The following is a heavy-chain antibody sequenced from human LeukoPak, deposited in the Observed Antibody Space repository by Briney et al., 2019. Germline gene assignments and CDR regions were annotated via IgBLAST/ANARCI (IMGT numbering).Heavy chain of an antibody. CDR2: FDPEDGET. J-gene: IGHJ5*02. CDR1: GYTLTELS. Sequence: GASVNVSCQVSGYTLTELSMHWVRQAPGKGLEWMGGFDPEDGETIYAQKFQGRVTMTEDTSTDTAYMELSSLRSEDTAVYYCATRLRFLEWLRPTEWFDPWGQGTLVTVSS. CDR3: ATRLRFLEWLRPTEWFDP. V-gene: IGHV1-24*01. D-gene: IGHD3-3*01.